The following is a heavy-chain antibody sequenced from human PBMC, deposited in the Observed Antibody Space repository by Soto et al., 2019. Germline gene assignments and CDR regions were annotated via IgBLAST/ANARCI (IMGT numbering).Heavy chain of an antibody. CDR1: GGSFSGYY. Sequence: ETLSLTCAFYGGSFSGYYWSWIRQPPGKGLEWIGEINHSGSTNYNPSLKSRVTISVDTSKNQFSLKLSSVTAADTAVYYCARGYCSSTSCYDFDYWGQGTLVTVSS. CDR2: INHSGST. J-gene: IGHJ4*02. V-gene: IGHV4-34*01. CDR3: ARGYCSSTSCYDFDY. D-gene: IGHD2-2*01.